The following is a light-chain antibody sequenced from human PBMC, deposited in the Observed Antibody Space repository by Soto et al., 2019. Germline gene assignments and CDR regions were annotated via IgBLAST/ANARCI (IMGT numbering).Light chain of an antibody. CDR2: GAS. J-gene: IGKJ5*01. CDR3: QQYGTAPRT. V-gene: IGKV3-20*01. Sequence: EIVLTQFPGTLSLSPEERATLSCRASQSVSGNYVTWYQQKGGQAPRLLIYGASSRATGIPDRFSGSGSGTDFTLTISRLEPADSAVYYCQQYGTAPRTFGLGTRLEIK. CDR1: QSVSGNY.